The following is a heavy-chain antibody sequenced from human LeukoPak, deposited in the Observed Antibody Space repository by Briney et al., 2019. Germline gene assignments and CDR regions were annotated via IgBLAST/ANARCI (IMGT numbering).Heavy chain of an antibody. CDR1: GFTFSSYA. D-gene: IGHD3-22*01. V-gene: IGHV3-23*01. CDR3: AKDLRQTYYDSSGPLDY. Sequence: GGSLRLSCAASGFTFSSYAMSWVRQAPGKGLEWVSAISGNGGSTYYADSVKGRFTISRDNPKNTLYLQMNSLRAEDTAIYYCAKDLRQTYYDSSGPLDYWGQGTLVTVSS. CDR2: ISGNGGST. J-gene: IGHJ4*02.